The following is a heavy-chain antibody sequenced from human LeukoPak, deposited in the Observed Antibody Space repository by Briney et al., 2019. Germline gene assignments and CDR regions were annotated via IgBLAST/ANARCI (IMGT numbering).Heavy chain of an antibody. CDR2: SYYSGST. V-gene: IGHV4-39*01. Sequence: SETLSLTCTVSGGSISSSSHYWGWIRQPPGKGLEWIGSSYYSGSTYYNPSLKSRVTISVDTSKNQFSLKLSSVTAADTAVYYCARRFGYDFVDYWGQGTLVTVSS. D-gene: IGHD5-12*01. CDR1: GGSISSSSHY. J-gene: IGHJ4*02. CDR3: ARRFGYDFVDY.